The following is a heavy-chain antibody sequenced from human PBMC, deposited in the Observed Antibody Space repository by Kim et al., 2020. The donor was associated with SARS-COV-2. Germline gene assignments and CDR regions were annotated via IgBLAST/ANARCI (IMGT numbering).Heavy chain of an antibody. D-gene: IGHD4-17*01. CDR3: ARVSFLDYGGNSPQVLDY. J-gene: IGHJ4*02. V-gene: IGHV3-33*01. Sequence: GGSLRLSCAASGFTFSSYGMHWVRQAPGKGLEWVAVIWYDGSNKYYADSVKGRFTISRDNSKNTLYLQINSLRAEDTAVYYCARVSFLDYGGNSPQVLDYWGQGTLVTVSS. CDR2: IWYDGSNK. CDR1: GFTFSSYG.